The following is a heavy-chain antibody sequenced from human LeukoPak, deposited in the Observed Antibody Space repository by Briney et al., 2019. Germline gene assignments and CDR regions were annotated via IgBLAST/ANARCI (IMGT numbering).Heavy chain of an antibody. CDR3: ARGFRVGWAYCGGDCYSGFDY. J-gene: IGHJ4*02. D-gene: IGHD2-21*02. CDR2: INHSGST. V-gene: IGHV4-34*01. Sequence: SETQSLTCTVSGVSFSTYYWSWIRQPPGKGLEWIGEINHSGSTNYNPSLKSRVTISVDTSKNQFSLKLSSVTAADTAVYYCARGFRVGWAYCGGDCYSGFDYWGQGTLVTVSS. CDR1: GVSFSTYY.